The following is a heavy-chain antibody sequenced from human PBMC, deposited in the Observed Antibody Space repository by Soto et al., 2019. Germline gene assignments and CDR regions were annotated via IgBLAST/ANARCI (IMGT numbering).Heavy chain of an antibody. CDR1: GFTFNNFA. Sequence: GGSLRLSCAAFGFTFNNFAMSWVSQAPGKGLERVSGISDDGHDTFYADSVKGRFTISRGNSRNTLYLNMNGMRAAATDIYYWAKVLFRFSYGKCDYF. D-gene: IGHD3-10*01. CDR2: ISDDGHDT. CDR3: AKVLFRFSYGKCDYF. V-gene: IGHV3-23*01. J-gene: IGHJ1*01.